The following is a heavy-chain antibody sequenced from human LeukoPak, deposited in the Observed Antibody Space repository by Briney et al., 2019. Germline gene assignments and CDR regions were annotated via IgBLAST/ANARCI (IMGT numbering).Heavy chain of an antibody. CDR3: AKDGADYYDSSGYYWD. V-gene: IGHV3-9*01. J-gene: IGHJ4*02. CDR2: ISWNSGSL. Sequence: PGGSLRLSCAASGFTFDDYAMHWVRQAPGKGLEWVSGISWNSGSLGYADSVKGRFTISRDNAKNSLYLQMNSLRAEDTALYYCAKDGADYYDSSGYYWDWGQGTLVTVSS. D-gene: IGHD3-22*01. CDR1: GFTFDDYA.